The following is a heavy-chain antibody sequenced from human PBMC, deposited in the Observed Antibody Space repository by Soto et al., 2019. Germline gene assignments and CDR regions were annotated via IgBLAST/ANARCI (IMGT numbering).Heavy chain of an antibody. V-gene: IGHV3-23*01. CDR3: AKNWDTTFSSSAH. CDR1: GFTFTTYA. CDR2: ISGSAGST. Sequence: EVQLLESGGGLVQPGGSLRLSCAASGFTFTTYAMSWVRQAPGKGLEWVSDISGSAGSTYYADSVKGRFTIPRDNSKNTLYLQMNSMRAEDTAVYYCAKNWDTTFSSSAHWGQGTLVSVSS. D-gene: IGHD6-6*01. J-gene: IGHJ4*02.